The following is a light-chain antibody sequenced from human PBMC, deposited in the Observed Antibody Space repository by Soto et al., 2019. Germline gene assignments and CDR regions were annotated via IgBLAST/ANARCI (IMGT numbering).Light chain of an antibody. J-gene: IGKJ3*01. Sequence: DIQMTQSPSSLSASVGDRVTISCRASQTIDNFVNWYQQKPGKAPKLLIYAASTLQSGVPSRFSASGSGTDFTLTISSLQPEDFASYFCQQSHSTPITFGPGTKVDIK. CDR3: QQSHSTPIT. CDR2: AAS. CDR1: QTIDNF. V-gene: IGKV1-39*01.